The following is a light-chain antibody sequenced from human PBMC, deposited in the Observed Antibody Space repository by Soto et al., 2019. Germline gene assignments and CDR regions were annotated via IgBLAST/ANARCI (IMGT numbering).Light chain of an antibody. J-gene: IGLJ1*01. CDR2: EGT. CDR1: NNL. V-gene: IGLV2-23*01. Sequence: QSVLTQPASVSGSPGQSITISCTGTNNLVSWYQQHPGKAPKVVLYEGTKRPSGVSNRFSGSNSGSTASLTISGLQAEDEAHYFCCAYVGARSYVFGPGTKATVL. CDR3: CAYVGARSYV.